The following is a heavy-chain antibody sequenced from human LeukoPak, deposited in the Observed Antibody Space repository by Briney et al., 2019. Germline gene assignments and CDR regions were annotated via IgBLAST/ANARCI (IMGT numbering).Heavy chain of an antibody. V-gene: IGHV3-23*01. Sequence: GRSLRLSCAASGFTFSSYPMSWVRQAPGKGMEWVSATSASGASTYYADSVKGRFTISRDNSKNTLYLQMNGLRVEDTAVYYCAKDLKREPDWGQGTLVTVSS. D-gene: IGHD1-14*01. CDR3: AKDLKREPD. J-gene: IGHJ4*02. CDR1: GFTFSSYP. CDR2: TSASGAST.